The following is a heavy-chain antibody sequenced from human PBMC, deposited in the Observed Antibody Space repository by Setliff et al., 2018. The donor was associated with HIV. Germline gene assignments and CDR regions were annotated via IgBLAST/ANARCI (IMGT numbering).Heavy chain of an antibody. Sequence: SETLSLTCAVYGGSVSGYYWSWIRQPPGKGLEWIGEIDHSGSTNNNPSLKSRVTISVDTSKNQFSLKLSSVTAADTAVCYCARDRSNWNYGKNYMDVWGKGTTVTVSS. CDR3: ARDRSNWNYGKNYMDV. J-gene: IGHJ6*03. CDR1: GGSVSGYY. D-gene: IGHD1-7*01. CDR2: IDHSGST. V-gene: IGHV4-34*01.